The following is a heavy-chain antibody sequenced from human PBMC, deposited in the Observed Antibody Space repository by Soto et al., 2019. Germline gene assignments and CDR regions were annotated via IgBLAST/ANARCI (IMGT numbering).Heavy chain of an antibody. CDR2: IDSSSSYI. D-gene: IGHD1-20*01. J-gene: IGHJ4*02. CDR3: ATISGTTRWDDY. Sequence: VGSLRLSCAASGFTFSSCSMNWFRQAPVKGLEWVSSIDSSSSYIHYADSVKGRFTISRDNAKNSLYLQMNSLRAEDTAVYYCATISGTTRWDDYWGQGTLVTVSS. V-gene: IGHV3-21*01. CDR1: GFTFSSCS.